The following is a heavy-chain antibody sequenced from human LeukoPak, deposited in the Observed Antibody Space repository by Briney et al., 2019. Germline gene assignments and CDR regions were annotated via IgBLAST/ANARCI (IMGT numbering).Heavy chain of an antibody. J-gene: IGHJ5*02. CDR2: IYHSGST. D-gene: IGHD6-13*01. CDR3: ASRLGYSSSWFLSKPFDP. CDR1: GGSISSSNW. V-gene: IGHV4-4*02. Sequence: SGTLSLTCAVSGGSISSSNWWSWVRQPPGKGLEWIGEIYHSGSTNYNPSLKSRVTISVDKSKNQFSLKLSSVTAADTAVYYCASRLGYSSSWFLSKPFDPWGQGTLVAVSS.